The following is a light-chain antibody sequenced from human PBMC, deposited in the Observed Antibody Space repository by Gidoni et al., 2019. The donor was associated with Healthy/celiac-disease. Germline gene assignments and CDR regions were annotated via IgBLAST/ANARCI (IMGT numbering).Light chain of an antibody. Sequence: DIVLTQSPGTLSLSPGERATLSCKASQSVSRNYLVWYQQTPGQAPRLLIFGASSRATGIQDRFSGSGSGTDFTLTISRLEPEDFAVYYCQQYGSSPYTFXQXTKLEIK. V-gene: IGKV3-20*01. J-gene: IGKJ2*01. CDR1: QSVSRNY. CDR2: GAS. CDR3: QQYGSSPYT.